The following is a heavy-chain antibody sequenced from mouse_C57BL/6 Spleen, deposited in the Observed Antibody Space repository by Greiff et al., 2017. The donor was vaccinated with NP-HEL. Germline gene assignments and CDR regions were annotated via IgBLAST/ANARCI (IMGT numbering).Heavy chain of an antibody. V-gene: IGHV2-2*01. CDR1: GFSLTSYG. CDR3: ARDYYGSSEGFAY. CDR2: IWSGGST. D-gene: IGHD1-1*01. Sequence: QVQLKQSGPGLVQPSQSLSITCTVSGFSLTSYGVHWVRQSPGKGLEWLGVIWSGGSTDYNAAFISRLSISKDNSKSQVFFKMNSLQADDTAIYYCARDYYGSSEGFAYWGQGTLVTVSA. J-gene: IGHJ3*01.